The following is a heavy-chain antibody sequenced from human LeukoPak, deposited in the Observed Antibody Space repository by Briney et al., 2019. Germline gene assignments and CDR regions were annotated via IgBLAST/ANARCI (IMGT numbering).Heavy chain of an antibody. CDR2: ISAYNGNT. D-gene: IGHD6-6*01. V-gene: IGHV1-18*01. J-gene: IGHJ4*02. CDR1: GYTFTSYG. Sequence: ASVKVSCKASGYTFTSYGISWVRQAPGQGLEWMGWISAYNGNTNYAQKLQGRVTITTDTSTSTAYMELRSLRSDDTAVYYCARDEKRYSSSSGLDYWGQGTLVTVSS. CDR3: ARDEKRYSSSSGLDY.